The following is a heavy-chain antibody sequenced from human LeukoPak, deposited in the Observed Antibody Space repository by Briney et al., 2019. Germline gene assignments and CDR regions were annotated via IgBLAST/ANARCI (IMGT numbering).Heavy chain of an antibody. CDR2: INVDGSIK. Sequence: GGSLRLCCAASGFAFSSYWMSWVRQAPGKGLEWVANINVDGSIKYYVDSVKGRFTISRDNAKNSLYLQMNSLRAEDTAVYYCAREGRGDYWGQGILVTVSS. CDR1: GFAFSSYW. J-gene: IGHJ4*02. CDR3: AREGRGDY. V-gene: IGHV3-7*04.